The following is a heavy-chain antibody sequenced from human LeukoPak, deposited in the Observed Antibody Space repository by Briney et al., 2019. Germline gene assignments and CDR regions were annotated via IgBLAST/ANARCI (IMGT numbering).Heavy chain of an antibody. CDR1: GGSISSGDYY. D-gene: IGHD3-10*01. CDR2: IYYSGST. CDR3: AKLSMVRGVIPDAFDI. J-gene: IGHJ3*02. Sequence: PSETLSLTCTVSGGSISSGDYYWSWIRQPPGKGLEWIGYIYYSGSTYYNPSLKSRVTISVDTSKNQFSLKLSSVTAADTAVYYCAKLSMVRGVIPDAFDIWGQGTMVTVSS. V-gene: IGHV4-30-4*01.